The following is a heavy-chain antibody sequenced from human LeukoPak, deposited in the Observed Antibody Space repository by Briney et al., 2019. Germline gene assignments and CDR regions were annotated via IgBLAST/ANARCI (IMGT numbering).Heavy chain of an antibody. D-gene: IGHD3-10*01. CDR1: GYTFTGYY. Sequence: ASVKVSCKASGYTFTGYYMHWVRQAPGQGLEWMGWINPNSGGTDYAQNFQGRVTMTRDTSTSTAYMELSRLRSDDTAVYHCARGHGSYYYYMDVWGKGTTVTVSS. J-gene: IGHJ6*03. CDR3: ARGHGSYYYYMDV. V-gene: IGHV1-2*02. CDR2: INPNSGGT.